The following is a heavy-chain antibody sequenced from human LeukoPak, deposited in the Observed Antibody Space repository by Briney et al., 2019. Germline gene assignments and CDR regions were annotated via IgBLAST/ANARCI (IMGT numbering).Heavy chain of an antibody. D-gene: IGHD3-22*01. CDR1: GFTFDDYA. CDR3: AKEGRYYYDSSGYYPDAFDI. V-gene: IGHV3-9*01. J-gene: IGHJ3*02. Sequence: GRSLRLSCAASGFTFDDYAMHWVRQAPGKGLEWVSGISWNSGSIGYADSVKGRFTISRDNAKNSLYLQMNGLRAEDTALYYCAKEGRYYYDSSGYYPDAFDIWGQGTMVTVSS. CDR2: ISWNSGSI.